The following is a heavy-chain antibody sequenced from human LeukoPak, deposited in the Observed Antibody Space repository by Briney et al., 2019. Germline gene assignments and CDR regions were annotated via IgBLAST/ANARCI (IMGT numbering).Heavy chain of an antibody. CDR1: GFTFSSYA. CDR2: ISGSGGST. Sequence: GGSLRLSCAASGFTFSSYAMSWVRQAPGKGLEWVSAISGSGGSTYYADSVKGRFTISRDNSKNTLYLQMNSLRAEDTAVYYCAKAKNPESITIFGVVTPYYYGMDVWGQGTTVTVSS. J-gene: IGHJ6*02. D-gene: IGHD3-3*01. CDR3: AKAKNPESITIFGVVTPYYYGMDV. V-gene: IGHV3-23*01.